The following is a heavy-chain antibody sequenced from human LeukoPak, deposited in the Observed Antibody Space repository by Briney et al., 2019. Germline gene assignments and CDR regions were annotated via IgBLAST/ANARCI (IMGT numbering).Heavy chain of an antibody. CDR2: IWYDGSNK. J-gene: IGHJ6*04. V-gene: IGHV3-33*01. CDR1: GFTFSSYG. CDR3: ARDGYYGSGSEIYYYYYYGMDV. Sequence: GRSLRLSCAASGFTFSSYGMHWVRQAPGKGLEWVAVIWYDGSNKYYADSVKGRFTISRDNSKNTVYLQMNSMRAEETAVYYCARDGYYGSGSEIYYYYYYGMDVWGKGTTVTVSS. D-gene: IGHD3-10*01.